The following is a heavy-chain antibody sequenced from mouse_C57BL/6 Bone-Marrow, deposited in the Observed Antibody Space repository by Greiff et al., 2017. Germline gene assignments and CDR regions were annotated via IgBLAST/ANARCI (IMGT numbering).Heavy chain of an antibody. CDR2: ISSGGSYT. Sequence: EVQLVESGGDLVKPGGSLKLSCAASGFTFSSYGMSLVRQTPDKRLEWVATISSGGSYTYYPDSVKGRFPISRDNAKNTLYLQMSSLKSEDTAMYYCARRDGTYFDYWGQGTTLTVSS. V-gene: IGHV5-6*01. D-gene: IGHD4-1*01. CDR3: ARRDGTYFDY. CDR1: GFTFSSYG. J-gene: IGHJ2*01.